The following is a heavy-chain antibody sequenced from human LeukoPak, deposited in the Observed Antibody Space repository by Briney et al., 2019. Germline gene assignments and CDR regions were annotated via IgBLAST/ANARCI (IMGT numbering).Heavy chain of an antibody. CDR1: GFTFSVYD. CDR3: AKVGDYSNYYDY. V-gene: IGHV3-23*01. D-gene: IGHD4-11*01. CDR2: MSANGDRT. J-gene: IGHJ4*02. Sequence: PGGSLRLSCAASGFTFSVYDMSWVRQAPGKGLEWVSAMSANGDRTYYVDSVRGRFTISRDKSKNTLYLQMNSLRAEDTAVYYCAKVGDYSNYYDYWGQGTLVTVS.